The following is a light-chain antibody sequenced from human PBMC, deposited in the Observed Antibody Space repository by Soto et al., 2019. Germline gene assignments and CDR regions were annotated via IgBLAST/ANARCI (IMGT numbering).Light chain of an antibody. J-gene: IGKJ4*01. V-gene: IGKV1-33*01. CDR2: GAS. CDR1: QTISSW. CDR3: QQYANVLFT. Sequence: DIQMTQSPSTLSGSVGDRVTITCRASQTISSWLAWYQQKPGKAPKLLIYGASHLETGVPSSFSGSGSGTDFTFTISSLQPEDIATYYCQQYANVLFTFGGGTKVDIK.